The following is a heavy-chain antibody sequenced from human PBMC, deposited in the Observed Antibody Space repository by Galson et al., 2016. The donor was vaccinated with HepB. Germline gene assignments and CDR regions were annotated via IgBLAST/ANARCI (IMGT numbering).Heavy chain of an antibody. V-gene: IGHV3-48*02. D-gene: IGHD3-9*01. CDR1: GFTFSSYS. Sequence: SLRLSCAASGFTFSSYSMNWVRQAPGKGLEWVSFLSTSSSTIYYSDSVKGRFTVSRDNGKNSLYLQMNSLRDEDTAVCYCARGLLYFDWYQLEGYGMDVWGQGTTVTVSS. CDR2: LSTSSSTI. CDR3: ARGLLYFDWYQLEGYGMDV. J-gene: IGHJ6*02.